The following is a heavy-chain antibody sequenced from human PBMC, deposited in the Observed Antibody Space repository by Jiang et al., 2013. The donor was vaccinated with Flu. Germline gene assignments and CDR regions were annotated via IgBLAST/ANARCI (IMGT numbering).Heavy chain of an antibody. CDR3: ARVVNMVRGVIVPRGFDY. D-gene: IGHD3-10*01. CDR1: GYTFTSYD. V-gene: IGHV1-8*01. CDR2: MNPNSGDT. J-gene: IGHJ4*02. Sequence: SGAEVKKPGASVKVSCKASGYTFTSYDVNWVRQATGQGLEWMGWMNPNSGDTDYAQKFQGRVTMTRNTSTATAYMELSSLRSEDTAVYYCARVVNMVRGVIVPRGFDYWGQGTLLTVSS.